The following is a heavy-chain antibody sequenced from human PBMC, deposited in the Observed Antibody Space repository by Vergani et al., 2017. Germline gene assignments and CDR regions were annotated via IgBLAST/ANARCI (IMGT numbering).Heavy chain of an antibody. CDR3: ARDPDIVVVPAAPYYYYYYGMDV. J-gene: IGHJ6*02. V-gene: IGHV1-18*04. Sequence: QVQLVQSGAEVKKPGASVKVSCKASGYTFTSYGISWVRQAPGQGLEWMGWISAYNGNTNYAQKLQGRVTMNTDTSTSTAYMELRSLRSDDTAVYYCARDPDIVVVPAAPYYYYYYGMDVWGQXP. D-gene: IGHD2-2*01. CDR1: GYTFTSYG. CDR2: ISAYNGNT.